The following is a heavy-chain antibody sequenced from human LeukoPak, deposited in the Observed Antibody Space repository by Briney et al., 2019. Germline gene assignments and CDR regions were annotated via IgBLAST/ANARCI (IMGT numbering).Heavy chain of an antibody. Sequence: GAPVKVSCKASGHTFTGYYIHWVRQAPGQGLEWMGWISPDSGGTSYAQNFQGRVTMTRDTYTRTAYLEVSRLRSDDTAVYYCAAVECTSSSCYSDRGWFDPWGQGTLVTVSS. CDR1: GHTFTGYY. D-gene: IGHD2-2*01. CDR3: AAVECTSSSCYSDRGWFDP. CDR2: ISPDSGGT. V-gene: IGHV1-2*02. J-gene: IGHJ5*02.